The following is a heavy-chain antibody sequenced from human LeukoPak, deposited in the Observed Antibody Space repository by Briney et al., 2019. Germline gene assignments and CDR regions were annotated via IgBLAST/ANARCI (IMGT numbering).Heavy chain of an antibody. CDR3: ARGGYHLLGSYYYYMDV. CDR2: FYSSGRT. V-gene: IGHV4-61*02. J-gene: IGHJ6*03. Sequence: SETLSLTCTVSGGSISSGSYYWSWIRQPAGKGLGWIGRFYSSGRTNYNPSLKSRVTISVDTSKNQFSLKLSSVTAADTAVYYCARGGYHLLGSYYYYMDVWGKGTTVTVSS. CDR1: GGSISSGSYY. D-gene: IGHD2-2*01.